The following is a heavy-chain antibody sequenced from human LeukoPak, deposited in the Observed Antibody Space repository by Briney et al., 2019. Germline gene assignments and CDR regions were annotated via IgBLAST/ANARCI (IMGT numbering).Heavy chain of an antibody. J-gene: IGHJ4*02. CDR1: GFTFSSYA. CDR2: ISYDGSNK. D-gene: IGHD5-12*01. V-gene: IGHV3-30-3*01. Sequence: GGSLRLSCAASGFTFSSYAMHWVRQAPGKGLEWVAVISYDGSNKYYADSVKGRFTISRDNSKNTLYLQMNSLRAEDTAVCYCARELTGVVATKHDYWGQGTLVTVSS. CDR3: ARELTGVVATKHDY.